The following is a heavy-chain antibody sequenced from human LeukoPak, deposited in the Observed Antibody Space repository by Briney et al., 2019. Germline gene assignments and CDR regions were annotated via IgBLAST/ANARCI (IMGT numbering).Heavy chain of an antibody. CDR2: MTSSSTI. V-gene: IGHV3-69-1*01. CDR3: AKDLDYTTYGYYFDS. J-gene: IGHJ4*02. D-gene: IGHD4-11*01. Sequence: GASLRHSCACSGLTFSSYSMNWVGQAPGKGLEWVATMTSSSTIYYADSVKGRFTISRDNAKNSLYLQMNSLRADDTAVYYCAKDLDYTTYGYYFDSWGQGTLVTVSS. CDR1: GLTFSSYS.